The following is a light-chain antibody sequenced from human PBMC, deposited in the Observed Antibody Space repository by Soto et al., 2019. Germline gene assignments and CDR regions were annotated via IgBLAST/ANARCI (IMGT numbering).Light chain of an antibody. CDR1: SSDVGGYNY. CDR3: FSYAGSYTFYV. CDR2: DVS. Sequence: QSALTQPRSVSGSPGQSVTISCTGTSSDVGGYNYVSWYQLHPGKAPKLIIYDVSKRPSGVPDRFSGSKSGNTASLSISGLQAEDEADYSCFSYAGSYTFYVFGTGTKLTVL. J-gene: IGLJ1*01. V-gene: IGLV2-11*01.